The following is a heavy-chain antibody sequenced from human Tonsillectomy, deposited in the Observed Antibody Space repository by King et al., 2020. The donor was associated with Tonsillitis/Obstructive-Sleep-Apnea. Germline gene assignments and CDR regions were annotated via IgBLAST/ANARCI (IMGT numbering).Heavy chain of an antibody. J-gene: IGHJ4*02. CDR2: ISAYNGNT. CDR1: GYTFTSYG. V-gene: IGHV1-18*01. D-gene: IGHD6-6*01. Sequence: VQLVESGAEVKKTGASVKVSCKASGYTFTSYGISWVRQAPGQGLEWMGWISAYNGNTNYAQKPQGRVTMPTDTSTSTAYMELRSLRSADPSVYYCARDYEQLAFIGDYWGQGTLVTVPS. CDR3: ARDYEQLAFIGDY.